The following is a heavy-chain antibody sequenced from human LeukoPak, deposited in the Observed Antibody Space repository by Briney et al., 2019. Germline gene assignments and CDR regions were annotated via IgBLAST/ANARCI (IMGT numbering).Heavy chain of an antibody. V-gene: IGHV3-74*01. Sequence: GGSLRLSCAASGFTFSSYWMHWVRQAPGKGLVWVSRINSDGSSTSYADSVKGRFTISRDNAKNTLYLQMNSLRAEDTAMYYCARGAYFDWLLSYLDYWGQGTLVTVSS. CDR3: ARGAYFDWLLSYLDY. CDR1: GFTFSSYW. CDR2: INSDGSST. J-gene: IGHJ4*02. D-gene: IGHD3-9*01.